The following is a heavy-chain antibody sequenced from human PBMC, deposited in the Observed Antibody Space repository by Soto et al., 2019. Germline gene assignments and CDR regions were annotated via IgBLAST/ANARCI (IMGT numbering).Heavy chain of an antibody. D-gene: IGHD2-15*01. CDR1: VYTFTSYG. CDR2: ISAYNGNT. CDR3: ARAFYRYCSGGSCYPHNWFDS. Sequence: ASVKGSCKASVYTFTSYGISGVRQAPGQGLEWMGWISAYNGNTNSAQKLQGRVTMTTDTSPSTAYMELRSLRSDDTAVYYCARAFYRYCSGGSCYPHNWFDSWGLGTLVTVSS. V-gene: IGHV1-18*01. J-gene: IGHJ5*01.